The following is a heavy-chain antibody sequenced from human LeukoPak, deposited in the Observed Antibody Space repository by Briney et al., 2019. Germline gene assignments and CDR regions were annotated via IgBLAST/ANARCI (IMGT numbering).Heavy chain of an antibody. D-gene: IGHD3-22*01. CDR3: AREGRFYYDSSGYGYYFDY. V-gene: IGHV3-30*04. J-gene: IGHJ4*02. CDR1: GFTFSSYA. CDR2: ISYDGSNE. Sequence: GGSLRLSCAASGFTFSSYAMHWVRQAPGKGLEWVAVISYDGSNEYYADSVKGRFTISRDNSKNTLYLQMNSLRAEDTAVYYCAREGRFYYDSSGYGYYFDYWGQGTLVTVSS.